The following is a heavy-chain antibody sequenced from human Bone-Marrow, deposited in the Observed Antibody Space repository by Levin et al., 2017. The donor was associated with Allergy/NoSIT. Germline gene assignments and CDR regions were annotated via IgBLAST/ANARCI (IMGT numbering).Heavy chain of an antibody. Sequence: PGGSLRLSCAASGFTFGSYGMHWVRQAPDKGLEWLAGLSYDGDTTYYADSVKGRFSISRDNSKNTLFLQMNSLRIEDTAVFYCAKAHYFGSGSSPGYFDLWGRGTLVTVSS. CDR1: GFTFGSYG. V-gene: IGHV3-30*18. D-gene: IGHD3-10*01. J-gene: IGHJ2*01. CDR2: LSYDGDTT. CDR3: AKAHYFGSGSSPGYFDL.